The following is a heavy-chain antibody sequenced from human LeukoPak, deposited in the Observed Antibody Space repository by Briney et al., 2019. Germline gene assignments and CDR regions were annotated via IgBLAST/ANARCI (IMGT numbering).Heavy chain of an antibody. CDR2: ISSSGRII. D-gene: IGHD7-27*01. Sequence: PGGSLRLSCASSGFAFSDFEMNWVRQAPGKGLEWVSYISSSGRIIFYADSAKGRSSISRDNAKRSLFLQMNSLRVEDTAVYYCARTMWGFDYWGQGTLVTVSS. J-gene: IGHJ4*02. CDR3: ARTMWGFDY. V-gene: IGHV3-48*03. CDR1: GFAFSDFE.